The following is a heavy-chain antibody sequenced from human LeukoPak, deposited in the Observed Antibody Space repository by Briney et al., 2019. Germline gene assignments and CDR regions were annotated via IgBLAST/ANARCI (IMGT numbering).Heavy chain of an antibody. D-gene: IGHD6-19*01. V-gene: IGHV3-7*01. Sequence: PAGGSLRLSCAASGFTFSSYWMSWVRQAPGKGLEWVANIKQDGSEKYYVDSVKGRFTISRDNAKNSLYLQMNSLRAEDTAVYYCVSSGWYLYYFDYWGQGTLVTVSS. CDR3: VSSGWYLYYFDY. CDR1: GFTFSSYW. J-gene: IGHJ4*02. CDR2: IKQDGSEK.